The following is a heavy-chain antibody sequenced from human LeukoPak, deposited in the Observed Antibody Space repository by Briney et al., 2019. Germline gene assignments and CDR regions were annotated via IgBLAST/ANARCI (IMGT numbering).Heavy chain of an antibody. Sequence: GSSVKVSCKTSGGTFRNYGFTWLRQAPGQGLEWMGGIIPIFGTGKYAQKFQGRVTVIADEFTSTAYMELSSLRSEDTAVYYCASRYCSGGSCFSRDYYYYYMDVWGKGTTVTVSS. V-gene: IGHV1-69*01. CDR1: GGTFRNYG. D-gene: IGHD2-15*01. CDR3: ASRYCSGGSCFSRDYYYYYMDV. J-gene: IGHJ6*03. CDR2: IIPIFGTG.